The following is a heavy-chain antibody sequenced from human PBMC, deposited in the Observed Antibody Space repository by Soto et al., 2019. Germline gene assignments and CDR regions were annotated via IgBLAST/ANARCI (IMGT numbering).Heavy chain of an antibody. Sequence: GGSLRLSCAASGFTFSNAWMSWVRQAPGKGLEWVGRIKSKTDGGTTDYAAPVKGRFTISRDDSKNTLYLQMNSLKTEDTAVYYCGDYYGSESRYYGLDVWGQGTTVTVSS. J-gene: IGHJ6*02. V-gene: IGHV3-15*01. CDR3: GDYYGSESRYYGLDV. CDR1: GFTFSNAW. D-gene: IGHD3-10*01. CDR2: IKSKTDGGTT.